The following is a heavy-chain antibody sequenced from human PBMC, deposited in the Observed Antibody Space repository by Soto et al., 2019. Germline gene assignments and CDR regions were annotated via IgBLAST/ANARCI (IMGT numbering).Heavy chain of an antibody. CDR2: ISSSSKTI. CDR3: AIFEASGPLDV. CDR1: GFIFSTYN. J-gene: IGHJ6*02. V-gene: IGHV3-48*02. Sequence: LRLSCTASGFIFSTYNMNWVRQAPGKGLEWVSFISSSSKTIYYADPVKGRFTISRDKARNSLYLQMNSLRDEDTAVYYCAIFEASGPLDVWGQGTTVTV. D-gene: IGHD3-10*01.